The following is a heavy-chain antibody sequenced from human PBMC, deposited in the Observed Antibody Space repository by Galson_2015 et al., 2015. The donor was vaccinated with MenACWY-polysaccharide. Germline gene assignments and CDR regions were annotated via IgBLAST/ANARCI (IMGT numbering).Heavy chain of an antibody. CDR2: IFPGDSDT. Sequence: QSGAEVKKPGESLKISCKGSGYSFPSYWIGWVRQMPGKGLEWMGVIFPGDSDTRYSPSFQGQVTISADKSISTAYLQWSSLKASDPAMDYCARPSYSSSWNPFDYWGQGTLVTVSS. D-gene: IGHD6-13*01. CDR3: ARPSYSSSWNPFDY. V-gene: IGHV5-51*01. CDR1: GYSFPSYW. J-gene: IGHJ4*02.